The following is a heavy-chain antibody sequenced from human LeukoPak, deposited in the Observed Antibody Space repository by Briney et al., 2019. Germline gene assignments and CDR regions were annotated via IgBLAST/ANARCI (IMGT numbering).Heavy chain of an antibody. D-gene: IGHD4-23*01. Sequence: PGGSLRLSCAASGFTFSSYSMNWVRQAPGKGLEWVSSISTSSSYIYYADSVKGRFTISRDNAKNSLYLQMNSLRAEDTAVYYCARDYGGSSPFDYWGQGTLVTVSS. CDR3: ARDYGGSSPFDY. J-gene: IGHJ4*02. CDR2: ISTSSSYI. CDR1: GFTFSSYS. V-gene: IGHV3-21*01.